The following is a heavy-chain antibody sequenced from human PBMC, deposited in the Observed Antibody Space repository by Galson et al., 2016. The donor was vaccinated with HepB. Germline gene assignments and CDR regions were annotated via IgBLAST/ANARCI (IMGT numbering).Heavy chain of an antibody. V-gene: IGHV3-23*01. CDR2: ISTRRTT. CDR3: AKDVLIRYFDWQGGMDV. J-gene: IGHJ6*02. Sequence: SLRLSCAASGFVFSNFGLSWVRQAPGKGLEWVASISTRRTTYYSDSVQGRFTISSDNSKNTLYLQMNSLRAEDTAVYYCAKDVLIRYFDWQGGMDVWGQGTTVTVSS. CDR1: GFVFSNFG. D-gene: IGHD3-9*01.